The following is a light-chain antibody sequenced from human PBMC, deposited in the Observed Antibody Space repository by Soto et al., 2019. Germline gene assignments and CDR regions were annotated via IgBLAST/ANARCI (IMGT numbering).Light chain of an antibody. CDR3: QQYGSSPWT. CDR1: QSVSSSY. V-gene: IGKV3-20*01. CDR2: GAS. Sequence: EIGLTQSPATLPLSPGERATLSCMARQSVSSSYLAWQQLKPCQAPRLHLYGASSRATGSPDRVSGSGSGRDFACTISRLELEGLAVYYFQQYGSSPWTFGQGTKVDIK. J-gene: IGKJ1*01.